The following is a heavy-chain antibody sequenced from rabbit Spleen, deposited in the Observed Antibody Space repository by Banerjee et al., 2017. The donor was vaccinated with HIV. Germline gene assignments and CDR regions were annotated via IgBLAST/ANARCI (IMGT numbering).Heavy chain of an antibody. J-gene: IGHJ6*01. CDR3: ARDPNSSFSSYGMDL. D-gene: IGHD1-1*01. CDR1: GVSFSSSSY. Sequence: QSLEESGGDRVKPGASLTLTCTASGVSFSSSSYMCWVRQVPGKGLEWFACIDIGSSGFSYFASWAKGRFTCSKSSSTTVYLQMTRLTAADTATYFCARDPNSSFSSYGMDLWGPGTHVTDS. CDR2: IDIGSSGFS. V-gene: IGHV1S40*01.